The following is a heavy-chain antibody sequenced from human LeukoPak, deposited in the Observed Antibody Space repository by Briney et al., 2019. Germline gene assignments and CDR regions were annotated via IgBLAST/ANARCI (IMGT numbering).Heavy chain of an antibody. Sequence: GGSLRLSCAASGFTFSSYAMHWVRQAPGKGLEWVAVISYDGSNKYYADSVKGRFTISRDNSKNTLYLQMNSLRAEDTAVYYCAKGPHSRITIFGVVIIQGGYFDYWGQGTLVTVSS. D-gene: IGHD3-3*01. CDR3: AKGPHSRITIFGVVIIQGGYFDY. V-gene: IGHV3-30-3*01. CDR2: ISYDGSNK. CDR1: GFTFSSYA. J-gene: IGHJ4*02.